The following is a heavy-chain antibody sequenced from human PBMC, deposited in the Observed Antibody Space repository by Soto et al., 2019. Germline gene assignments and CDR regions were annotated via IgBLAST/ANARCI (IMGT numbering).Heavy chain of an antibody. D-gene: IGHD3-10*01. CDR3: ARAGVGHLDY. J-gene: IGHJ4*02. CDR1: GCPIRSSNW. V-gene: IGHV4-4*02. CDR2: IYHSGST. Sequence: PSDALSLISLSSGCPIRSSNWWSWVRQPPGKGLEWIGEIYHSGSTNYNPSLKSRVTISVDKSKNQFSLKLSSVTAADTAVYYCARAGVGHLDYWGQG.